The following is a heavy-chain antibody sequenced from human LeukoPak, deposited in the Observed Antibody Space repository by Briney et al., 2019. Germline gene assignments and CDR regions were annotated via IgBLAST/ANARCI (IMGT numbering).Heavy chain of an antibody. D-gene: IGHD6-13*01. V-gene: IGHV4-61*02. CDR3: ARQGWQQLDRPLDY. Sequence: PSQTLSLTCTVSGGSISSGSYYWSWIRQAAGEGLEWIGRIFTTGDTNYNPSLKSRVTISVDTSKNQFSLKLSSVTAADTAVYYCARQGWQQLDRPLDYWGQGTLVTVSS. CDR1: GGSISSGSYY. CDR2: IFTTGDT. J-gene: IGHJ4*02.